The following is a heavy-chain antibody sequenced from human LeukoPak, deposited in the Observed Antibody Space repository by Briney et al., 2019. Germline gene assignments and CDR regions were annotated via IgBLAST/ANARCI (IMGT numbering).Heavy chain of an antibody. CDR1: GGSISSYS. CDR3: ARVISTRHRAFLRIANYFDF. V-gene: IGHV4-59*01. D-gene: IGHD6-6*01. Sequence: PSETLSLTCTVSGGSISSYSWSWIRQPPGKGLEWIGYIYNSGSTNYNPSLKSRVIISVDTSKNQFSLKLSSVTAADTAVYYCARVISTRHRAFLRIANYFDFWGQGTLVTVSS. CDR2: IYNSGST. J-gene: IGHJ4*02.